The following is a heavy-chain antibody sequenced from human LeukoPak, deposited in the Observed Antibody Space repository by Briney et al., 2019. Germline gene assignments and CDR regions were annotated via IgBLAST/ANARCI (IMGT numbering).Heavy chain of an antibody. CDR3: AKVDSSSWFDP. J-gene: IGHJ5*02. V-gene: IGHV3-23*01. CDR1: GFTFSSNS. CDR2: ISGSGGST. D-gene: IGHD6-13*01. Sequence: GGSLRLSCAASGFTFSSNSMNWVRQAPGKGLEWVSVISGSGGSTYYADSVKGRFTISRDNSKNTLYLQMNSLRAEDTAVYYCAKVDSSSWFDPWGQGTLVTVSS.